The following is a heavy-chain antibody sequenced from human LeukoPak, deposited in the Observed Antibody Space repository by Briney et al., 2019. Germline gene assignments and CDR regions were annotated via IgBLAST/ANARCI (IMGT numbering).Heavy chain of an antibody. D-gene: IGHD5-12*01. CDR3: AKESWPYYFDY. V-gene: IGHV3-23*01. J-gene: IGHJ4*02. CDR2: ISGSGGST. CDR1: GFTFSSYA. Sequence: GGSLRLSCAASGFTFSSYAMRWVRQAPGERLEWGSAISGSGGSTYYADSVKGRFTISRDNSKTTLYLQMNSLRAEDTAVYYCAKESWPYYFDYWGQGTLVTVSS.